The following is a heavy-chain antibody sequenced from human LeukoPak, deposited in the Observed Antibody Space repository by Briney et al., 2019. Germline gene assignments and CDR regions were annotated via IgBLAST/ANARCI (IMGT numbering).Heavy chain of an antibody. CDR3: ARGRGGYYYDSSGYYYFDY. D-gene: IGHD3-22*01. CDR2: IYSGGST. CDR1: GFTVSSNY. Sequence: GGSLRLSCAASGFTVSSNYMSWVRQAPGKGLEWVSVIYSGGSTYYADSVKGRFTISRHNSKNTLYLQMNSLRAEDTAVYYCARGRGGYYYDSSGYYYFDYWGQGTLVTVSS. J-gene: IGHJ4*02. V-gene: IGHV3-53*04.